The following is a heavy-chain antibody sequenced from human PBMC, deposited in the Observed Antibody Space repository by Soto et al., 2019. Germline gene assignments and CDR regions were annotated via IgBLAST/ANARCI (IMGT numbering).Heavy chain of an antibody. J-gene: IGHJ3*02. CDR2: INHSGST. CDR3: ARHRQEKSYGFDAFDI. Sequence: SETLSLTCAVYGGSFSGYYWSWIRQPPGKGLEWIGEINHSGSTNYNPSLKSRVTISVDTSKNQFSLKLSSVTAADTAVYYCARHRQEKSYGFDAFDIGGKGKMVTVPS. V-gene: IGHV4-34*01. D-gene: IGHD5-18*01. CDR1: GGSFSGYY.